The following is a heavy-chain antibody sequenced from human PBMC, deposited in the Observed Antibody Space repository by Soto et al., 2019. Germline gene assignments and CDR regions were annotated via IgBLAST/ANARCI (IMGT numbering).Heavy chain of an antibody. CDR2: ISAYNGNT. Sequence: GESLKISCKASGYTFTSYGISWVRQAPGQGLEWMGWISAYNGNTNYAQKLQGRVTMTTDTSTSTAYMELRSLRSDDTAVYYCARSARPGDAFDIWGQGTMVTVSS. J-gene: IGHJ3*02. CDR3: ARSARPGDAFDI. CDR1: GYTFTSYG. V-gene: IGHV1-18*01.